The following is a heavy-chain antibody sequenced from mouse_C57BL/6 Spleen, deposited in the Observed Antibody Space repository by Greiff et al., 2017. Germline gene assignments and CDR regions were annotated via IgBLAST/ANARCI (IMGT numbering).Heavy chain of an antibody. CDR2: ISNLAYSI. J-gene: IGHJ2*01. CDR1: GFTFSDYG. V-gene: IGHV5-15*01. CDR3: ARDGGSSLDY. Sequence: EVKVVESGGGLVQPGGSLKLSCAASGFTFSDYGLAWVRQAPRNGPEWVAFISNLAYSIYYADTVTGRFTISRENAKNTLYLEMSSLRSEDTAMYYCARDGGSSLDYWGQGTTLTVSS. D-gene: IGHD1-1*01.